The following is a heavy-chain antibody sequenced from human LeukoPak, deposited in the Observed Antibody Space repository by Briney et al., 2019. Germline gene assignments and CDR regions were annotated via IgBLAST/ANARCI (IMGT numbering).Heavy chain of an antibody. J-gene: IGHJ6*02. D-gene: IGHD3-22*01. Sequence: HPGGSLRLSCAASGFTFSSYGMHWVRQAPGKGLEWVAVISYDGSNKYYADSVKGRFTISRDNSKNTLYLQMNSLRAEDTAVYYCARACPSTISKYYYYDSSGYFCGMDVWGQGTTVTVSS. CDR2: ISYDGSNK. CDR1: GFTFSSYG. CDR3: ARACPSTISKYYYYDSSGYFCGMDV. V-gene: IGHV3-30*03.